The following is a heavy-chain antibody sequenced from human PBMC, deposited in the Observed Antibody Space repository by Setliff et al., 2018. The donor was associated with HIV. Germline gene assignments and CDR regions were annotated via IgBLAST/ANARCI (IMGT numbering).Heavy chain of an antibody. CDR1: GYTFTTFG. CDR2: ISPSNGNT. CDR3: ARVGSAWSDLPNWWTQGLNWFDP. Sequence: ASVKVSCKASGYTFTTFGISWLRQAPGQGPEYMGWISPSNGNTDYPQKFQDRVTVTTETSTTTVYMELRSLRSDDTAVYYCARVGSAWSDLPNWWTQGLNWFDPWGQGTLVTVSS. D-gene: IGHD6-19*01. J-gene: IGHJ5*02. V-gene: IGHV1-18*01.